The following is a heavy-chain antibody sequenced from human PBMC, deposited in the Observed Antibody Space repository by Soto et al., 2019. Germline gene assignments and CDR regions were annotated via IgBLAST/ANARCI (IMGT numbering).Heavy chain of an antibody. CDR2: IWYDGSRT. J-gene: IGHJ4*01. V-gene: IGHV3-33*01. CDR3: ARQWGEGYKVPYLDQ. CDR1: RFSFSTYG. Sequence: QVQLVESGGGVVQPGTSLRLSCAASRFSFSTYGMHWVRQAPGKGLEWVAVIWYDGSRTSYTDSVKGRFTISRDNSRNTLYLEMDSLRAEDTAVYFCARQWGEGYKVPYLDQWGHGTLVTVSS. D-gene: IGHD3-10*01.